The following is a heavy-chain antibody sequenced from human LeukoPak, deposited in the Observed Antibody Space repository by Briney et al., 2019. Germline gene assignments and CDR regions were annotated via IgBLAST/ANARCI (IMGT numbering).Heavy chain of an antibody. D-gene: IGHD3-10*01. Sequence: SETLSLTCAVYGGSFSGYYWSWIRQPAGKGLEWIGRIYTSGSTNYNPSLKSRVTISVDTSKNQFSLKLSSVTAADTAVYYCARVLQGVRYYGSGGNWFDPWGQGTLVTVSS. J-gene: IGHJ5*02. CDR2: IYTSGST. V-gene: IGHV4-59*10. CDR1: GGSFSGYY. CDR3: ARVLQGVRYYGSGGNWFDP.